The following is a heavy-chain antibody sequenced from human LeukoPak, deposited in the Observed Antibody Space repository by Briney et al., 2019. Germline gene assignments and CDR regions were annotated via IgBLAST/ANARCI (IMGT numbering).Heavy chain of an antibody. CDR2: ISSGGSGI. V-gene: IGHV3-23*01. D-gene: IGHD2-2*01. J-gene: IGHJ4*02. Sequence: LAGGSLRLSCTASGFTFSSYAMSWVRQAPGKGLEWVSGISSGGSGIYYADSVKGRFTISRDNSKNTLYLQMNSLRAEDTAVYYCVKKGLVRGTDLRAFDYWGQGTLVTVSS. CDR1: GFTFSSYA. CDR3: VKKGLVRGTDLRAFDY.